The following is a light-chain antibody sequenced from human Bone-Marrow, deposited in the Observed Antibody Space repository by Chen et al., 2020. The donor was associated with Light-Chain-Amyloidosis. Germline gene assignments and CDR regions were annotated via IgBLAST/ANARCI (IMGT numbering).Light chain of an antibody. V-gene: IGKV2-40*01. CDR1: QSLLDSDDGNTY. CDR3: MQGIEFPHT. CDR2: TVS. Sequence: DIVMTQTPLSLPVTPGEPASISCRSSQSLLDSDDGNTYLDWYLQKPGQSPQLLIYTVSYRASGVPDRFSGSGSDTDFKLKISRVEAEEVGVYFCMQGIEFPHTFGQGTKLEIK. J-gene: IGKJ2*01.